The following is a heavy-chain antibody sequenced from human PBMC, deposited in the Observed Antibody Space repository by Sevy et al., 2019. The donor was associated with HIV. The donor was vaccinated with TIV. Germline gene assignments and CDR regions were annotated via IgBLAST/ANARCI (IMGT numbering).Heavy chain of an antibody. CDR2: IWYDGGNK. Sequence: GGSLRLSCAASGFTFSSYGMHWVRQAPGKGLEWVSLIWYDGGNKYYADSVKGRFTISRDNSKNTMYLQMNSLTAEDAAAQYCARGANYFGSGRYPNLDFWGQGTLVTVSS. D-gene: IGHD3-10*01. CDR1: GFTFSSYG. CDR3: ARGANYFGSGRYPNLDF. J-gene: IGHJ4*02. V-gene: IGHV3-33*01.